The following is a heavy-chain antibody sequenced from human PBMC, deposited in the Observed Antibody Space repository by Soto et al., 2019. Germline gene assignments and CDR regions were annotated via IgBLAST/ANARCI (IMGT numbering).Heavy chain of an antibody. CDR1: GFTFSSYA. CDR2: ISGSGGYT. Sequence: EVQLLESGGGLVQPGGSLRLSCAASGFTFSSYAMSWVRQAPGKGLEWVSVISGSGGYTYYADSVKGRFTISRDNSKNTLYVQMNSLRAEDTAVYYCAKDLGSYSHYYYYYYGMDVWGQGTTVTVSS. D-gene: IGHD1-26*01. V-gene: IGHV3-23*01. CDR3: AKDLGSYSHYYYYYYGMDV. J-gene: IGHJ6*02.